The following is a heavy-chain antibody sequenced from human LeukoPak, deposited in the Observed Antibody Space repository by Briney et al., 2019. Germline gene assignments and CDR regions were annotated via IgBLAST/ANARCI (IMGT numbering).Heavy chain of an antibody. CDR2: NSGST. D-gene: IGHD1-26*01. Sequence: SETLSLTCTVSGGSIISSSSYWGWIRQPPGKGLEWIGSNSGSTHYTPSLKSRVTISLHTSENQFSLKLSSVTAADTAVYYCARDHPTPTTGYMDVWGKGTTVTVSS. J-gene: IGHJ6*03. CDR1: GGSIISSSSY. V-gene: IGHV4-39*07. CDR3: ARDHPTPTTGYMDV.